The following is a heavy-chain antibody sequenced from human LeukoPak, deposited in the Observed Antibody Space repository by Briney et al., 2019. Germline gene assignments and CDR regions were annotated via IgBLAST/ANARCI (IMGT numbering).Heavy chain of an antibody. J-gene: IGHJ4*02. CDR3: ARDNGWGRYYFDS. CDR2: ISSSSRYI. CDR1: GFTFSSYS. D-gene: IGHD6-19*01. Sequence: GGFLRLSCAASGFTFSSYSMNWVRQAPGKGLEWVSFISSSSRYIYYADSVKGRFTISRDNAKNSLYLQMNSLRVEDTAVYYCARDNGWGRYYFDSWGQGTLATVSS. V-gene: IGHV3-21*01.